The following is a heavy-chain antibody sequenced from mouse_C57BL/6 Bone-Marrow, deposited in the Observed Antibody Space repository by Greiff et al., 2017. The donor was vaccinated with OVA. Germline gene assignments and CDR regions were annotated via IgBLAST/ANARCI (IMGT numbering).Heavy chain of an antibody. CDR3: ARPYCGGRPLRRAWCAY. D-gene: IGHD1-1*01. Sequence: EVKLVESGGGLVQPGGSLKLSCAASGFTFSDYYMYWVRQTPEKRLEWVAYISNGGGSTYYPDTVKGRFTISRDNAKNTLYLQLSRLQSEDTAMYYSARPYCGGRPLRRAWCAYGGQGTLVTVSA. CDR1: GFTFSDYY. J-gene: IGHJ3*01. V-gene: IGHV5-12*01. CDR2: ISNGGGST.